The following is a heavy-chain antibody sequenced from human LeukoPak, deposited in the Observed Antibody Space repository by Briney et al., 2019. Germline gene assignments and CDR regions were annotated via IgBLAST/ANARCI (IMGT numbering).Heavy chain of an antibody. CDR1: GLTFSTYG. V-gene: IGHV3-30*02. J-gene: IGHJ4*02. CDR3: AKGYCSGSCYNGLDY. CDR2: IRFDGTNK. Sequence: GGSLRLSCAASGLTFSTYGMHWVRQAPGKGLEWVAFIRFDGTNKYYADSVKGRFAISRDSSKNTLYLQMNSLRAEDTAVYYCAKGYCSGSCYNGLDYWGQGTLVTVSS. D-gene: IGHD2-15*01.